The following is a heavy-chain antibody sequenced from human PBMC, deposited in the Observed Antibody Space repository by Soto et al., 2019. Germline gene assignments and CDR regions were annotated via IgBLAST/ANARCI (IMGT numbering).Heavy chain of an antibody. Sequence: PSETLSLTCSVYGGSFSGYHWSWLRQPPGKGLEWIGDINHSGSTNYNPSLKSRVTISVDTSKNQFSLKLSSVTAADTAVYYCARGLKAPLAAAGRSTWWPNYYYYGMDVWGQGTTVTVSS. CDR1: GGSFSGYH. CDR3: ARGLKAPLAAAGRSTWWPNYYYYGMDV. D-gene: IGHD6-13*01. J-gene: IGHJ6*02. CDR2: INHSGST. V-gene: IGHV4-34*01.